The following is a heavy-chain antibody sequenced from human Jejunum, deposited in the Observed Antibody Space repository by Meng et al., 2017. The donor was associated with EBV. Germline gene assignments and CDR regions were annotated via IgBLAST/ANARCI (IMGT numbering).Heavy chain of an antibody. V-gene: IGHV4-61*01. D-gene: IGHD5-12*01. CDR3: ARGRGYDYGDS. CDR1: GDSVTGYNY. Sequence: QVQLQESGPGPVKPSETLALTCSVSGDSVTGYNYWTWIRQPPGKGLEWIGNLYYAGKAIYKPSLQSRVTISVDTSKNQISLKVTSVTAADTAIYYCARGRGYDYGDSWGQGALVTVSS. CDR2: LYYAGKA. J-gene: IGHJ5*02.